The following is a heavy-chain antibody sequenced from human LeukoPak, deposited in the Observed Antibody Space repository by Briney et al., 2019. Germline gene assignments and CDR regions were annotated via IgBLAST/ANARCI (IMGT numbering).Heavy chain of an antibody. CDR2: INPSGGST. CDR1: GYTFTSYY. Sequence: ASVKVSCKASGYTFTSYYMHWVRQAPGQGLEWMGIINPSGGSTSYAQKFQGRVTMTRDTSTGTVYMELSSLRSEDTAVYYCAREPQRWLQPDAFDIWGQGTMVTVSS. V-gene: IGHV1-46*01. CDR3: AREPQRWLQPDAFDI. D-gene: IGHD5-18*01. J-gene: IGHJ3*02.